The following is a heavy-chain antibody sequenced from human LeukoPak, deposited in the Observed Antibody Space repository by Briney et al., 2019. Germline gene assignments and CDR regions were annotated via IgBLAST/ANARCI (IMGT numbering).Heavy chain of an antibody. CDR3: ARDKGVERLGGVYFDS. Sequence: PSETLSLTCTVSGGSISTYYWDWIRQPAGKGPEWIGRIHFSGSTNYNPSLKSRVTMSVGTSNNQFSLMLTSVPAADTAVYYCARDKGVERLGGVYFDSWGQGTLVIVSS. CDR2: IHFSGST. V-gene: IGHV4-4*07. D-gene: IGHD3-10*01. CDR1: GGSISTYY. J-gene: IGHJ4*02.